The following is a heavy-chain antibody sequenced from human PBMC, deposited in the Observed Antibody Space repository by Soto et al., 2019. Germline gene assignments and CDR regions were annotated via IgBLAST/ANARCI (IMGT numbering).Heavy chain of an antibody. CDR3: ARDTNFFGSGSGVDY. Sequence: EVQLVESGGGLVKPGGSLRLSCAASGFTFSSYGMSWVRQAPGKGLEWVSSITNSSTYIHYGDSVKGRFAISRDNAKNSLYLQMNSLRAEDTAVYFCARDTNFFGSGSGVDYWGQGTLVTVSS. V-gene: IGHV3-21*01. J-gene: IGHJ4*02. D-gene: IGHD3-10*01. CDR2: ITNSSTYI. CDR1: GFTFSSYG.